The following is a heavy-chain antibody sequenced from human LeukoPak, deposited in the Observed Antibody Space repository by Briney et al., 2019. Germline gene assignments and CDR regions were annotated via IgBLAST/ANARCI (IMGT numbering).Heavy chain of an antibody. CDR3: ARSFYDSSGYPNFDS. CDR2: ISSGSSYI. J-gene: IGHJ4*02. CDR1: GYTFSSYS. D-gene: IGHD3-22*01. Sequence: GGSLRLSCAASGYTFSSYSMNWVRQAPGKGLEWVSFISSGSSYIYYADSVKGRFTISRDHTKKSLYLQINSLRAEDAAVYFCARSFYDSSGYPNFDSWGQGTLVTVSS. V-gene: IGHV3-21*01.